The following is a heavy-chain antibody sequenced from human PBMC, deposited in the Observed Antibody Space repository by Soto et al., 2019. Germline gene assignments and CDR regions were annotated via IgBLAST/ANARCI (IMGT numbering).Heavy chain of an antibody. CDR3: TKSRGDAYKWGLGLDQ. D-gene: IGHD3-10*01. V-gene: IGHV3-33*03. CDR2: IWHDGINK. Sequence: QERLVESGGGVVQPGRSLRLSCAVSGFTFSDYAMHWVRQAPGKGLEWVALIWHDGINKFYADSVKGRFTISRDISNNTLYLQMNSLRPEDTAVYYCTKSRGDAYKWGLGLDQWGQGTLVTVSS. J-gene: IGHJ5*02. CDR1: GFTFSDYA.